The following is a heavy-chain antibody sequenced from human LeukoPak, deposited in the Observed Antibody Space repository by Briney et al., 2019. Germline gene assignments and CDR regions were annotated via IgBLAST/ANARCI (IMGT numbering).Heavy chain of an antibody. CDR1: GFDFSTYA. CDR3: AKGVGYCSGGSCQQFDY. J-gene: IGHJ4*02. CDR2: ISGSGDTT. Sequence: PGGSLRLSCAASGFDFSTYAMSWVRQAPGKGLEWVSGISGSGDTTYYADSVKGRFTISRDNSKNTLYLQMNSLRAEDTAVYYCAKGVGYCSGGSCQQFDYWGQGTLVTVSS. D-gene: IGHD2-15*01. V-gene: IGHV3-23*01.